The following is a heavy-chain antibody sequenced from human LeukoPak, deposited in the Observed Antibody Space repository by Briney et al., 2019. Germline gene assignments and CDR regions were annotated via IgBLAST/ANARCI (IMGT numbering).Heavy chain of an antibody. D-gene: IGHD5-24*01. J-gene: IGHJ4*02. CDR2: IWYDGSNK. V-gene: IGHV3-33*01. Sequence: PGGSLRLSCAASGFTFSSYGMHWVRQAPGKGLEWVAVIWYDGSNKYYADSVKGRFTISRDNSKNTLYLQMNSLRAEDTAVYYCARERIDGYNSLDYWGQGTLVTVSS. CDR3: ARERIDGYNSLDY. CDR1: GFTFSSYG.